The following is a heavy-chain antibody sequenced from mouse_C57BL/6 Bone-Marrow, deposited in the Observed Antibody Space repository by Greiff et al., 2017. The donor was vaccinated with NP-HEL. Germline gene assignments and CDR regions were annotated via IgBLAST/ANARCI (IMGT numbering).Heavy chain of an antibody. J-gene: IGHJ2*01. V-gene: IGHV5-17*01. CDR2: ISSGSSTI. D-gene: IGHD4-1*01. CDR1: GFTFSDYG. CDR3: ARTGTLYFDD. Sequence: DVKLVESGGGLVKPGGSLKLSCAASGFTFSDYGMHWVRQAPEKGLEWVAYISSGSSTIYYADTVKGRFTISRDNAKNTLFLQMTSLRSEDTAMYYCARTGTLYFDDWGQGTTLTVSS.